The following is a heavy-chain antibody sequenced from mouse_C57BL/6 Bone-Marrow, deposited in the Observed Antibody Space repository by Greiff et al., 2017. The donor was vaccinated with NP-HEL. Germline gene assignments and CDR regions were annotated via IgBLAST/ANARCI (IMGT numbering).Heavy chain of an antibody. Sequence: QVQLQQSGAELARPGASVKLSCKASGYTFTSYGISWVKQRPGQGLEWIGEIYPRSGNTYYNEKFKGKATLTADKSSSTAYMELRSLASEYSAAYFCARQLRLSFAYWGQGTLVTVSA. D-gene: IGHD3-2*02. V-gene: IGHV1-81*01. CDR2: IYPRSGNT. J-gene: IGHJ3*01. CDR1: GYTFTSYG. CDR3: ARQLRLSFAY.